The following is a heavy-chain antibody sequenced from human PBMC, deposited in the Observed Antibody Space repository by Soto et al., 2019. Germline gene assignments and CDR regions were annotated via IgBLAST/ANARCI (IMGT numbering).Heavy chain of an antibody. CDR1: GGSFSGYY. V-gene: IGHV4-34*01. D-gene: IGHD4-17*01. J-gene: IGHJ4*02. CDR2: INHSGST. CDR3: NLRMTTVTTRTLDFEY. Sequence: SETLSLTCAVYGGSFSGYYWSWIRQPPGKGLEWIGEINHSGSTNYNPSLKSRVTISVDTSKNQFSLKLSSVTAADTAVYYCNLRMTTVTTRTLDFEYWGQGTLVTVSS.